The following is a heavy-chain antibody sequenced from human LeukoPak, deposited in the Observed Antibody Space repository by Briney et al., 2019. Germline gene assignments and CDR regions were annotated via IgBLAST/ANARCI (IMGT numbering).Heavy chain of an antibody. CDR3: ARAQWDSSSWYASTTFDY. J-gene: IGHJ4*02. CDR1: GYTFTGYY. D-gene: IGHD6-13*01. V-gene: IGHV1-2*02. Sequence: VASVKVSCKASGYTFTGYYMHWVRQAPGQGLEWMGWINPNSGGTNYAQKLQGRVTMTRDTSISTAYMELSRLRSDDTAVYYCARAQWDSSSWYASTTFDYWGQGTLVTVSS. CDR2: INPNSGGT.